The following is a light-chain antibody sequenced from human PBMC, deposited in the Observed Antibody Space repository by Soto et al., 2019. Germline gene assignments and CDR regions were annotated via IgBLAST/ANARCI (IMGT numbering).Light chain of an antibody. V-gene: IGKV1-12*01. CDR3: QQSNSIPPWT. J-gene: IGKJ1*01. Sequence: DIQMTQSPSSVAASVGDRVTITCRASQGVGNWLAWYQQRPGKAPRLLIYGASTLQSGVPSRCSGSGSGTDFTLTISSLQAEDFATYYCQQSNSIPPWTFGQGTKVEIK. CDR2: GAS. CDR1: QGVGNW.